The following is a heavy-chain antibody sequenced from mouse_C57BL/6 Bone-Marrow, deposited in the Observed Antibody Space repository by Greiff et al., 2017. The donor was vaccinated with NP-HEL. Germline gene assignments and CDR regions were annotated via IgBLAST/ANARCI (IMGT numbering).Heavy chain of an antibody. D-gene: IGHD2-1*01. CDR1: GYTFTSYW. V-gene: IGHV1-64*01. CDR3: GPPFYPLMDY. CDR2: IHPNSGST. J-gene: IGHJ4*01. Sequence: QVHVKQSGAELVKPGASVKLSCKASGYTFTSYWMHWVKQRPGQGLEWIGMIHPNSGSTNYNEKFKSKATLTVDKSSSTAYMQLSSRTSEDSAVYYCGPPFYPLMDYWGQGTSVTVSS.